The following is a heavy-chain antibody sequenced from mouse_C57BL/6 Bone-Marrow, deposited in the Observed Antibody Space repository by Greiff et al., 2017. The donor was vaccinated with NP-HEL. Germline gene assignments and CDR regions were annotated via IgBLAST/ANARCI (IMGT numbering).Heavy chain of an antibody. V-gene: IGHV1-81*01. J-gene: IGHJ3*01. CDR1: GYTFTSYG. CDR2: IYPRSGNT. D-gene: IGHD2-5*01. CDR3: ARSGSNYVTFAY. Sequence: VQLQQSGAELARPGASVKLSCKASGYTFTSYGISWVKQRTGQGLEWIGEIYPRSGNTYYNEKFKGKATLTADKSSSTAYMELRSLTSEDSAVDFCARSGSNYVTFAYWGQATLVTVSA.